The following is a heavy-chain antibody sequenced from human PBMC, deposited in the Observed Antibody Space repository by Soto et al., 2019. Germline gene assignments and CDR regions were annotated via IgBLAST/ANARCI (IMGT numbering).Heavy chain of an antibody. D-gene: IGHD2-21*01. CDR1: GGSIASGGYY. CDR2: INYSGNT. V-gene: IGHV4-31*03. J-gene: IGHJ6*02. CDR3: ARDMDFYYGVGTGNGHGV. Sequence: SETLSLTCTVSGGSIASGGYYWSWFRQHPGKGLEWIGYINYSGNTYYNPSLKSRLSISVDTSKSQFSLKLSSVTAADTAVYYCARDMDFYYGVGTGNGHGVWGQGTTVTVSS.